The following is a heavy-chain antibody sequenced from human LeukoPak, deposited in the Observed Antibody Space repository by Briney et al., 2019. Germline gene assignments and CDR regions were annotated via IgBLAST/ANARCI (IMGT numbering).Heavy chain of an antibody. V-gene: IGHV3-48*01. CDR1: GFTFSSYS. CDR3: ARAGKNFWSGYYTSDY. Sequence: GGSLRLSCAASGFTFSSYSMNWVRQAPGKGLEWVSYISSSSSTIYYADSVKGRFTISRDNAKNSLYLRMNSLRAEDTAVYYCARAGKNFWSGYYTSDYWGQGTLVTVSS. J-gene: IGHJ4*02. D-gene: IGHD3-3*01. CDR2: ISSSSSTI.